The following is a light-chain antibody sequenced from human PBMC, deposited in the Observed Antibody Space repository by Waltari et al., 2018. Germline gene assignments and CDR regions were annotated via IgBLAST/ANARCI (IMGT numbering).Light chain of an antibody. CDR2: EVN. CDR3: SSYAGRNTLV. Sequence: QAALTQPPSASGSPGQSVTISCTGTSSDVGAYNYVSWYQQHPGKAPKVMMYEVNRRPSGVPDRSSVSKSGTTASLTVSGLQADDEADYYCSSYAGRNTLVFGGGTKLTVL. CDR1: SSDVGAYNY. J-gene: IGLJ2*01. V-gene: IGLV2-8*01.